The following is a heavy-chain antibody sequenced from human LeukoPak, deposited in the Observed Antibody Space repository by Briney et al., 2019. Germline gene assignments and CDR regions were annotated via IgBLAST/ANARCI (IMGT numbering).Heavy chain of an antibody. CDR1: GGSMSSYY. Sequence: PSETLSLTCTVSGGSMSSYYWGWIRQPPGKGLEWIGSMFYSGSTYHNPSPKSRVTISVDTSKNQFSLRLTSVTAADTAVYFCARESIAAAGPFGFWGQGALVTVSS. CDR2: MFYSGST. J-gene: IGHJ4*02. V-gene: IGHV4-39*01. D-gene: IGHD6-13*01. CDR3: ARESIAAAGPFGF.